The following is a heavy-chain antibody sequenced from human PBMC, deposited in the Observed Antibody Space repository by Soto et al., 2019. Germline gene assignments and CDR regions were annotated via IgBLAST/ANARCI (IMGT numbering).Heavy chain of an antibody. CDR2: IYYSGNT. D-gene: IGHD2-2*01. J-gene: IGHJ6*03. CDR1: SGSVTSGRFF. CDR3: ARSLPGGTIVYMDV. V-gene: IGHV4-31*02. Sequence: QVQLRESGPGVVKPSQTLSLNCHVSSGSVTSGRFFWSWVRQQPGKGLEWIGHIYYSGNTHYNPSLESRVAMSVDISQNQVSLKLTGVTPADSAVYYCARSLPGGTIVYMDVWGAGTPVTVSS.